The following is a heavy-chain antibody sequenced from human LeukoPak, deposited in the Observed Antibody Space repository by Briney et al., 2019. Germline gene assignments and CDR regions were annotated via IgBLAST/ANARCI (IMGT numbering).Heavy chain of an antibody. CDR2: ISSSSSTI. Sequence: GGSLRLSCAASGFTFSSYSMNWVRQAPGKGLEWVSYISSSSSTIYYADSVKGRFTISRDNAKNSLYLQMNSLRAEDTAVYYCARDSGSDFDYWGQGTLVTVSS. CDR3: ARDSGSDFDY. V-gene: IGHV3-48*01. D-gene: IGHD1-26*01. J-gene: IGHJ4*02. CDR1: GFTFSSYS.